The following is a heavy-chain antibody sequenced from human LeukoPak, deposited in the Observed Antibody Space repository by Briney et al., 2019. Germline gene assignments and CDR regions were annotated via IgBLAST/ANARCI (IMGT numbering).Heavy chain of an antibody. CDR3: ARVVDAFHIMS. J-gene: IGHJ3*01. D-gene: IGHD3-16*01. CDR1: GFSVSSDY. CDR2: IYSGGKT. Sequence: GGSLRLSCAASGFSVSSDYMSWVRQAPGKGLEWVSVIYSGGKTYYADSVKGRFTISRGNSKNTVYLQMNSLRAEDTAMYYCARVVDAFHIMSWGQGTMVTVSS. V-gene: IGHV3-53*01.